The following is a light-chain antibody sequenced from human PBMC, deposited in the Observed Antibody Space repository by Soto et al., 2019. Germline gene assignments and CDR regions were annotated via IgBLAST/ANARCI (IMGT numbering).Light chain of an antibody. CDR1: QGISSY. V-gene: IGKV1-8*01. J-gene: IGKJ1*01. CDR3: QQANSFSWT. Sequence: AIRMTQSPSSLSASTGDRVTMTCRASQGISSYLAWYQQKPGKAPKLLIYAASTLQSGVPSRFSGSGSGTDFTLTISSLQPEDFATYYCQQANSFSWTFGQGTKVDI. CDR2: AAS.